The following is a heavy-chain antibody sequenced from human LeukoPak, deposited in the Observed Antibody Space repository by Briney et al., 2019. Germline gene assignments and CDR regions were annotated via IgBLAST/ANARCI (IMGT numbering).Heavy chain of an antibody. V-gene: IGHV3-11*05. D-gene: IGHD3-10*01. CDR3: ARDYYGSGSYFEVPYNWFDP. Sequence: GGSLRLSCAASGFTFSDYYMSWIRHAPGKGLEWVSYISSSSSYTNYADSVKGRFTISRDNAKNSLYLQMNSLRAEDTAVYYCARDYYGSGSYFEVPYNWFDPWGQGTLVTVSS. CDR1: GFTFSDYY. J-gene: IGHJ5*02. CDR2: ISSSSSYT.